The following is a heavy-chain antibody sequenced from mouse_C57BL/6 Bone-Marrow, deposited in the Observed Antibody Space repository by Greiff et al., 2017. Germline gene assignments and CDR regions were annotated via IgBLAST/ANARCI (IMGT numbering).Heavy chain of an antibody. CDR3: ARVQYYYAIDY. J-gene: IGHJ4*01. CDR2: ISSGSSTI. CDR1: GFTFSDYG. V-gene: IGHV5-17*01. Sequence: EVQLVESGGGLVKPGGSLKLSCAASGFTFSDYGMHWVRQDPERGLEWVAYISSGSSTIYYADTVKGRFTISRDNAKNTLFLQMTSLRSEDTAMYYCARVQYYYAIDYWGQGTSVTVSS.